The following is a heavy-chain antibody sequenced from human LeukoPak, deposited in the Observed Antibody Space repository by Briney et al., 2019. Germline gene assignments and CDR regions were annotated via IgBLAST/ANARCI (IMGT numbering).Heavy chain of an antibody. J-gene: IGHJ4*02. D-gene: IGHD3-22*01. V-gene: IGHV3-23*01. CDR2: LSGSGGSV. CDR1: GFTFSNYA. CDR3: AKGRYESSGFNWAA. Sequence: SGGSLRLSCAASGFTFSNYAMTWVRQAPGKGLEWVSALSGSGGSVYYADSVKGRFTISRDNSKNTLYLQMNSLRAEDTAVYYCAKGRYESSGFNWAAWGQGTLVTVSS.